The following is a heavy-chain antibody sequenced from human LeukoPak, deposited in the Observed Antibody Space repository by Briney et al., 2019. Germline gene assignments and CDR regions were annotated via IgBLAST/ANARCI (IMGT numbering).Heavy chain of an antibody. V-gene: IGHV3-74*01. CDR1: GFTFSSYW. Sequence: GGSLRLSCAASGFTFSSYWMHWVRQAPGKGLVWVSRINSDGSSTSYADSVKGRFIISRDNARTTLYLQMNSLRAEDTAVYYCARAFEGGFDYWGQGTLVTVSS. J-gene: IGHJ4*02. D-gene: IGHD3-16*01. CDR3: ARAFEGGFDY. CDR2: INSDGSST.